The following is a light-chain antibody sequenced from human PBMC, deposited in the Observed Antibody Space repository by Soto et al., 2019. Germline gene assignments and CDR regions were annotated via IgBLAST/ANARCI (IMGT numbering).Light chain of an antibody. J-gene: IGLJ1*01. CDR2: DVT. CDR3: YSYAGSYSFV. Sequence: QSALTQPRSVSGSPGQSVTISCTGTSSDVGAYNYVSWYQQHLGKAPKLMIYDVTKRPSGVPDRFSASKSGNTASLTISGLQAEDEADYYCYSYAGSYSFVFGTGTKLNVL. V-gene: IGLV2-11*01. CDR1: SSDVGAYNY.